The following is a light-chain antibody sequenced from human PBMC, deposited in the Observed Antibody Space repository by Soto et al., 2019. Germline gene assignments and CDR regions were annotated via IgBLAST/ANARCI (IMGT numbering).Light chain of an antibody. J-gene: IGLJ2*01. CDR3: SSYTSSSTYVV. V-gene: IGLV2-14*01. CDR2: DVS. CDR1: SSDVGGYNY. Sequence: QSALTQPASVSGSPGQSITISCTGTSSDVGGYNYVSWYQQHPGKAPKLMIYDVSNRPSGVSNRFSGSKSGNTASLTISGLQAEDEGDYYCSSYTSSSTYVVFGGGTQPTVL.